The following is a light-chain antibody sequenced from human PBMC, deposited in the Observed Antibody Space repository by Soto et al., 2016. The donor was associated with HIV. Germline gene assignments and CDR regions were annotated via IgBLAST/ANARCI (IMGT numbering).Light chain of an antibody. CDR2: QDN. CDR3: QAWDTSTAV. V-gene: IGLV3-1*01. CDR1: KLGDKY. Sequence: SYDLTQPPSVSVSPGQTASITCSGDKLGDKYACWYQQKPGQSPVLVIYQDNRRPSGIPERFSGSNSGNTATLTISGTQAMDEADYYCQAWDTSTAVFGTGTKVHRP. J-gene: IGLJ1*01.